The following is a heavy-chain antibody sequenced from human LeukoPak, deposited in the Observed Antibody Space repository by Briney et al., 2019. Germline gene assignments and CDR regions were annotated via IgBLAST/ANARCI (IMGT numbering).Heavy chain of an antibody. CDR3: ARASYYYDSSGSYYFDY. CDR1: GFTFSSYG. D-gene: IGHD3-22*01. V-gene: IGHV3-33*01. CDR2: MWYDGSNK. Sequence: GGSLRLSCAASGFTFSSYGMHWVRQAPGKGLEWVAVMWYDGSNKYYADSVKGRFTISRDNSKNTLYLQMNSLRAEDTAVYYCARASYYYDSSGSYYFDYWGQGTLVTVSS. J-gene: IGHJ4*02.